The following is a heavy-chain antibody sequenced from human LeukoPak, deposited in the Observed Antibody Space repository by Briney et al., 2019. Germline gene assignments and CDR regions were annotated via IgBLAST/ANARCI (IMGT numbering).Heavy chain of an antibody. D-gene: IGHD5-18*01. Sequence: GGSLRLSCAASGFTFSNAWMTWVRQAPVKGLEWVATIKPDGSEGYYVDSVKGRFTISRDNAKNSLCLQMNSLRVEDTAVYYCTRSYRYGLDYWGQGTLVTVSS. V-gene: IGHV3-7*03. J-gene: IGHJ4*02. CDR1: GFTFSNAW. CDR2: IKPDGSEG. CDR3: TRSYRYGLDY.